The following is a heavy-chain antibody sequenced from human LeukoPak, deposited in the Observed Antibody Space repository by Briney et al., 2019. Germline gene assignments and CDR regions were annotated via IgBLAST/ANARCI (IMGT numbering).Heavy chain of an antibody. J-gene: IGHJ4*02. D-gene: IGHD3-22*01. CDR1: GVSISSYY. CDR3: ARITHYYDSSGYYYRVFDY. CDR2: IYTSGST. V-gene: IGHV4-4*07. Sequence: SETLSLTCTVSGVSISSYYWSWIRQPAGKGLEWIGRIYTSGSTNYNPSLKSRVTMSVDTSKNQFSLKLSSVTAADTAVYYCARITHYYDSSGYYYRVFDYWGQGTLVTVSS.